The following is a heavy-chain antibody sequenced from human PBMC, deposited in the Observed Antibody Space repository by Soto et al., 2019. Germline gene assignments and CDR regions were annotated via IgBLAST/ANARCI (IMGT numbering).Heavy chain of an antibody. J-gene: IGHJ6*02. CDR2: ISSSSSYI. Sequence: GGSLRLSCAASGFTFSSYSMNWVRQAPGKXLEWVSSISSSSSYIYYADSVKGRFTISRDNAKNSLYLQMNSLRAEDTAVYYCARDGPRPADYDFWSGYYNYYYGMDVWGQGTTVTVSS. CDR3: ARDGPRPADYDFWSGYYNYYYGMDV. D-gene: IGHD3-3*01. CDR1: GFTFSSYS. V-gene: IGHV3-21*01.